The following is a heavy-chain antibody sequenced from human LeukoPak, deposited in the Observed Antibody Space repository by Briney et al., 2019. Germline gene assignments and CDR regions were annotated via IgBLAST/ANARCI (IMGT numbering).Heavy chain of an antibody. CDR1: GCTFTSYD. D-gene: IGHD3-22*01. CDR2: MNPNSGNT. J-gene: IGHJ4*02. Sequence: GASVKVSCKASGCTFTSYDINWVRQATGQGLEWMGWMNPNSGNTGYARKFQGRVTMTRNTSISTAYMELSSLRSEDTAVYYCARAVRKTGGVVITYYFDYWGQGTLVTVSS. V-gene: IGHV1-8*01. CDR3: ARAVRKTGGVVITYYFDY.